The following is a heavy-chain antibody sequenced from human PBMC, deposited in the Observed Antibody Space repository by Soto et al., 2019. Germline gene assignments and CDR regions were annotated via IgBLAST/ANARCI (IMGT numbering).Heavy chain of an antibody. Sequence: VQLLESGGGLVQPGGSLRLSCAASGFTFSSYAMSWVRQAPGKGLEWVALISHDGSNKNYADSVKGRFTISRDDSKNTLYLQMNSLRGEDTAVYYCARIHRSSGYSYDSWGQGTLVTVSS. CDR1: GFTFSSYA. J-gene: IGHJ4*02. D-gene: IGHD3-22*01. CDR3: ARIHRSSGYSYDS. V-gene: IGHV3-30-3*01. CDR2: ISHDGSNK.